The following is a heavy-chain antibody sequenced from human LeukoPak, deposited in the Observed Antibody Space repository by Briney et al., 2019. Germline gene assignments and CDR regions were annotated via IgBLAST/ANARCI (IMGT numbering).Heavy chain of an antibody. CDR1: GFTFSSYE. CDR3: ATLSVVVLPAELN. CDR2: ISSTGSNI. V-gene: IGHV3-48*03. D-gene: IGHD2-15*01. J-gene: IGHJ4*02. Sequence: GWSLRLSCAASGFTFSSYEMNWVRQAPGKGLEWVSYISSTGSNIYYADSVKGRFTISRDNAKNSLYLQMNSLRVEDTAVYYCATLSVVVLPAELNWGQGTLVTVSS.